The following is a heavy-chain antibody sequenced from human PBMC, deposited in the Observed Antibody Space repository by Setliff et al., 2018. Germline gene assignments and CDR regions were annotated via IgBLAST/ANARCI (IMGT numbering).Heavy chain of an antibody. D-gene: IGHD5-12*01. CDR1: GGSISSGGYY. J-gene: IGHJ4*02. Sequence: LTCTVSGGSISSGGYYWSWIRQHPGKGLEWIGYIYYSGSTSYYNPSLKSRVTISVDTSKNQFSLKLRSVTAADTAVYYCARGGTFRYFDFWGQGAPVTVSS. CDR2: IYYSGSTS. CDR3: ARGGTFRYFDF. V-gene: IGHV4-31*03.